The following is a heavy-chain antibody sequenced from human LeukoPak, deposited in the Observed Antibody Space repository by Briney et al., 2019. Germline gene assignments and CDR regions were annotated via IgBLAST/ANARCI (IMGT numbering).Heavy chain of an antibody. J-gene: IGHJ4*02. CDR3: ARGRGAYNWNDGNY. V-gene: IGHV3-30*04. D-gene: IGHD1-1*01. CDR1: GFTFSHYA. CDR2: IAFDGSNK. Sequence: QTGGSLRLSCAASGFTFSHYAMHWVRQAPGKGLEWVALIAFDGSNKYYADSVRGRFTVSRDNSKNTLYLQMNSLRAEDTAVYYCARGRGAYNWNDGNYWGQGALVTVSS.